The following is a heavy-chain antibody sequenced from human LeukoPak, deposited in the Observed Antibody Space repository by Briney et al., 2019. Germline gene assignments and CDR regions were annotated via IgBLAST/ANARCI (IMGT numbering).Heavy chain of an antibody. D-gene: IGHD3-10*01. V-gene: IGHV4-59*01. CDR2: IYYSGST. J-gene: IGHJ5*02. CDR1: GGSISSYF. CDR3: ARDLSWFGESYDYDNWFDP. Sequence: KSSETLSLTCTVSGGSISSYFWNWIRQPPGKGLEWIGYIYYSGSTNYNPSLKSRVTISVDTSKNQFSLNLSSVTAADTAVYYCARDLSWFGESYDYDNWFDPWGQGALVTVSS.